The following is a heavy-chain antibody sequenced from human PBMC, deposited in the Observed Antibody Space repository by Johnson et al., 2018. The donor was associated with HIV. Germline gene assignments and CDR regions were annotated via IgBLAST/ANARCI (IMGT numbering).Heavy chain of an antibody. CDR1: GFTVSSNY. D-gene: IGHD6-13*01. CDR2: ISYDGSNK. J-gene: IGHJ3*02. CDR3: ARVKQQVVRVGSDAFDI. Sequence: QVQLVESGGGLVQPGGSLRLSCAASGFTVSSNYMSWVRQAPGKGLEWVAVISYDGSNKYYADSVRGRFTISRDNSKNTLYLQMNSLRAEDTAVYYCARVKQQVVRVGSDAFDIWGQGTMVTVSS. V-gene: IGHV3-30-3*01.